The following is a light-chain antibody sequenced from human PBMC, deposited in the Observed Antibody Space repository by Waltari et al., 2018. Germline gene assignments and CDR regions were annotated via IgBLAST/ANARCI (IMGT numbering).Light chain of an antibody. Sequence: EIVLTQSPGTLSLSPGERATLSCRASQSMNNNYLTWYQHQPGQTPRFLINDASSRATGIPDKFSGSGSGTDFTLTISRLEPEDFAVYYCQQYGSSPPGTFGQGTKVEIK. CDR2: DAS. J-gene: IGKJ1*01. CDR1: QSMNNNY. V-gene: IGKV3-20*01. CDR3: QQYGSSPPGT.